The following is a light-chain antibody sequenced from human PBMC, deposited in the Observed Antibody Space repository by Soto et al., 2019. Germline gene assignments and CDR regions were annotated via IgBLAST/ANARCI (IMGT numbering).Light chain of an antibody. J-gene: IGKJ5*01. Sequence: EIVMTQSPATLSVYPGGRATLSCRASQSISDTLAWYQQKPGQAPRLLIYDASNRATGIPARFSGSGSGTDFTLTISSLEPEDFAVYYCQQRSNWPSITFGQGTRLETK. CDR1: QSISDT. V-gene: IGKV3-11*01. CDR2: DAS. CDR3: QQRSNWPSIT.